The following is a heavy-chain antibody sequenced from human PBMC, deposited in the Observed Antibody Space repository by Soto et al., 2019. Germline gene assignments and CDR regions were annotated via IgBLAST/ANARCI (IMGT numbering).Heavy chain of an antibody. D-gene: IGHD7-27*01. V-gene: IGHV3-74*01. Sequence: EVQLVESGGGLDHPGGSLRLSCAASGFIFSSYWMHWVRQVPGKGLVWVSRINDDGGSTSYADSVKGRFTISRDNAKNTLYLQMNSLRAEDTAVYYCVRDRWGDYYFDYWGQGTLVTVPS. CDR1: GFIFSSYW. J-gene: IGHJ4*02. CDR3: VRDRWGDYYFDY. CDR2: INDDGGST.